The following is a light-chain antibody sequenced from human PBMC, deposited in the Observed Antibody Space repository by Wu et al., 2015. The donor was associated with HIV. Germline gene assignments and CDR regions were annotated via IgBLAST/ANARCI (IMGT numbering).Light chain of an antibody. J-gene: IGKJ2*03. CDR3: QQYKSLYS. V-gene: IGKV1-5*03. Sequence: DVQMTQPPFTLSASVGDRVTITCRASQSISSWLAWYQQKPGKAPKLPIHKASTLETGVPSRFSGSGSETYFTLTINSVQPDDFATYYCQQYKSLYSFGQG. CDR2: KAS. CDR1: QSISSW.